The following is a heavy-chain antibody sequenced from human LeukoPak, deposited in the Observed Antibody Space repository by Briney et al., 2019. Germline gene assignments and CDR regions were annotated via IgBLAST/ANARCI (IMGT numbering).Heavy chain of an antibody. D-gene: IGHD5-24*01. J-gene: IGHJ3*02. CDR1: GGSISSGGYY. V-gene: IGHV4-31*03. CDR2: IYYSGST. CDR3: ARVGGMTTINNAAFDI. Sequence: SETLSLTCTVSGGSISSGGYYWSWIRQHPGKGLEWIGYIYYSGSTYYNPSLKSRVTISVDTSKNQFSLKLTSVTAADTATYYCARVGGMTTINNAAFDIWGQGTMVTVSS.